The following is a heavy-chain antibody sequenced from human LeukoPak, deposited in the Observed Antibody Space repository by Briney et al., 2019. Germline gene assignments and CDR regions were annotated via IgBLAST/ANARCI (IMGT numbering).Heavy chain of an antibody. CDR3: ARGDPLRY. CDR2: MFYSGGT. CDR1: GGAISSGGYY. V-gene: IGHV4-31*03. D-gene: IGHD3-16*02. Sequence: SQTLSLTCTVSGGAISSGGYYLSWTRQHPEKGPEWIGHMFYSGGTYYNPSLKSRVSMSVDTSQNHFSLKLTSVTAADTAVYYCARGDPLRYWGQGIRVTVSS. J-gene: IGHJ4*02.